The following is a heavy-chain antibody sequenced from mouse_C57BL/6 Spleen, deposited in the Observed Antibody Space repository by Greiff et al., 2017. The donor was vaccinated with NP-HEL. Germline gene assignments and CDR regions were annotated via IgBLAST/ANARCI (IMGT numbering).Heavy chain of an antibody. V-gene: IGHV1-82*01. J-gene: IGHJ2*01. D-gene: IGHD2-3*01. CDR1: GYAFSSYR. CDR3: ARDGCVRCYFDY. CDR2: IYPGDGDT. Sequence: QVQLQQSGPELVKPGASVKISCRASGYAFSSYRMNWVKQRPGKGLEWIGRIYPGDGDTNYNGKFKGKATLTADKSSSTAYMQLSSLTSEDSAVYVCARDGCVRCYFDYWGKGTTLTVSS.